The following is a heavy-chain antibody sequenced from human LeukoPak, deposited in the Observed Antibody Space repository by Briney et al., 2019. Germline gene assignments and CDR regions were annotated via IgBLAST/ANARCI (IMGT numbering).Heavy chain of an antibody. CDR1: GYRFNAYW. V-gene: IGHV5-51*01. CDR3: ARQTRDGSGSRGYSFDF. D-gene: IGHD3-10*01. Sequence: GESLKISCKGSGYRFNAYWIAWVRQMPGKGLEWMGIIYPDDSDTRYSPSFQGQVTISADKSVRTAYLQWSSLKASDTAMYYCARQTRDGSGSRGYSFDFWGQGTLVAVSS. CDR2: IYPDDSDT. J-gene: IGHJ4*02.